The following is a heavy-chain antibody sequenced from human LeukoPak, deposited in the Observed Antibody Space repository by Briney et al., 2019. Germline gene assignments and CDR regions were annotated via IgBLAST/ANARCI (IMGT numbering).Heavy chain of an antibody. D-gene: IGHD3-10*01. V-gene: IGHV3-30*02. CDR1: GFTFSSYG. Sequence: GGSLRLSCAASGFTFSSYGMHWVRQAPGKGLEWVAFIRYDGSNKYYADSVKGRFTISRDDSKNTLYLQMNSLRAEDTAVYYCARAITMVRDGVDYWGQGTLVTVSS. CDR2: IRYDGSNK. CDR3: ARAITMVRDGVDY. J-gene: IGHJ4*02.